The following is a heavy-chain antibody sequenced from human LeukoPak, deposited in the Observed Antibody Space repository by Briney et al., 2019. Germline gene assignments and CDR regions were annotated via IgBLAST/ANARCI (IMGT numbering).Heavy chain of an antibody. CDR1: GGSISSYY. Sequence: ASETLSLTCTVSGGSISSYYWSWIRQPPGKGLEWIGYIYYSGSTNYNPSLKSRVTISVDTSKNQFSLKLSSVTAADTAVYYCASATYYDFWSGYPVGFDYWGQGTLVTVSS. CDR2: IYYSGST. V-gene: IGHV4-59*01. CDR3: ASATYYDFWSGYPVGFDY. J-gene: IGHJ4*02. D-gene: IGHD3-3*01.